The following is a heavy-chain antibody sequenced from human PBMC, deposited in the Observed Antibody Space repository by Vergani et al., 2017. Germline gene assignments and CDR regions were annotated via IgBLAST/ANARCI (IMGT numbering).Heavy chain of an antibody. Sequence: QVQLQESGPGLVKPSQTLSLTCTVSGGSISSGSYYWSWIRQPAGKGLEWIGRIYTSGSTNYNPSLKSRVTISVDTSKNQFSLKLSSVTAADTAVYYCARSRGYSYRYYYYGMDVWGQGTTVTVSS. D-gene: IGHD5-18*01. CDR2: IYTSGST. CDR3: ARSRGYSYRYYYYGMDV. CDR1: GGSISSGSYY. J-gene: IGHJ6*02. V-gene: IGHV4-61*02.